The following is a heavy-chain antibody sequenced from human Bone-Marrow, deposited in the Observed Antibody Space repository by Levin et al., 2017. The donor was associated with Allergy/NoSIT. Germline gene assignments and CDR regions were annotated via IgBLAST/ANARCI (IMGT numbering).Heavy chain of an antibody. J-gene: IGHJ4*02. CDR2: ISYDGSNK. D-gene: IGHD2-21*02. Sequence: GGSLRLSCAASGFTFSSYGMHWVRQAPGKGLEWVAVISYDGSNKYYADSVKGRFTISRDNSKNTLYLQMNSLRAEDTAVYYCAKEMSFEQGIVVVTAIPDGGFDYWGQGTLVTVSS. CDR1: GFTFSSYG. CDR3: AKEMSFEQGIVVVTAIPDGGFDY. V-gene: IGHV3-30*18.